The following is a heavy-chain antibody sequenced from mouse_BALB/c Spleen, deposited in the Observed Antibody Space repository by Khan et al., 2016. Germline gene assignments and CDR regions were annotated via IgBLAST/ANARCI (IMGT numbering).Heavy chain of an antibody. CDR3: ARDDYVS. Sequence: VQLQQSDPDLVKPGASVKISCKASGYSFTAYYMYWVKQSHGKSLEWIGRINPNNGATTFNQKFKGKAILTVDKSSTTAYMELRSLASEDSAVYYYARDDYVSWGQGTTLAVSS. J-gene: IGHJ2*01. V-gene: IGHV1-20*02. D-gene: IGHD2-4*01. CDR2: INPNNGAT. CDR1: GYSFTAYY.